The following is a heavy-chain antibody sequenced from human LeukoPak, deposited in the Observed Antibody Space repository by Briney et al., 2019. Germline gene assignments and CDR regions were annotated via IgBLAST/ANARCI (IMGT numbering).Heavy chain of an antibody. CDR3: ARGSGRYYVY. Sequence: PGGSLSLSCAASGFTFSSNWMSWVRQAPGKGLEWVANIKEDGSEKYYVDSVKGRFTISRDNAKNSLFLQRNSQRAEDTAVYYCARGSGRYYVYWGQGTLVTVSS. D-gene: IGHD1-26*01. V-gene: IGHV3-7*04. CDR2: IKEDGSEK. J-gene: IGHJ4*02. CDR1: GFTFSSNW.